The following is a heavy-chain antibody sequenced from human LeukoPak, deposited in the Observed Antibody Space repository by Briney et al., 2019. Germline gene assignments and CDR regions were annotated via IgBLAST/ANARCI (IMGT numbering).Heavy chain of an antibody. D-gene: IGHD5-18*01. CDR1: GGSISSYY. J-gene: IGHJ4*02. V-gene: IGHV4-34*01. CDR2: INHSGST. CDR3: ARERGRERTAMVKAAYYFDY. Sequence: PSETLSLTCTVSGGSISSYYWSWIRQPPGKGLEWIGEINHSGSTNYNPSLKSRVTISVDTSKNQFSLKLSSVTAADTAVYYCARERGRERTAMVKAAYYFDYWGQGTLVTVSS.